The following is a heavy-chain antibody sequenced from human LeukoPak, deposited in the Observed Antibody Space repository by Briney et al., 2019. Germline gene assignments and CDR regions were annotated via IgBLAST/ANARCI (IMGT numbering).Heavy chain of an antibody. V-gene: IGHV4-34*01. Sequence: PSETLSLTCAVYGGSFSGYYWSWIRQPPGKGLEWIGEINHSGSTNYNPSLKSRVTISVDTSKNQFSLKLSSVTAADTAVYYCARGRRDGYNLYYYYYYGMDVWGQGTTVTVSS. CDR2: INHSGST. CDR3: ARGRRDGYNLYYYYYYGMDV. CDR1: GGSFSGYY. J-gene: IGHJ6*02. D-gene: IGHD5-24*01.